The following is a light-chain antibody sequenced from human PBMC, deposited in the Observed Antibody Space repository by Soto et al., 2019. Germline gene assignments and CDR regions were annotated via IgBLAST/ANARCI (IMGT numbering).Light chain of an antibody. CDR2: HVS. CDR1: QCLVYRNGNTF. Sequence: DVVMTQSPLSLPVTLGQPASISCRSSQCLVYRNGNTFLDWVFQRPGQSPRRLIYHVSNRDSGVPDRFSGSGSGYDFALHMSRVDAEDVGVYYCLQYSHWPHTFGQGPKLEIK. V-gene: IGKV2-30*01. J-gene: IGKJ2*01. CDR3: LQYSHWPHT.